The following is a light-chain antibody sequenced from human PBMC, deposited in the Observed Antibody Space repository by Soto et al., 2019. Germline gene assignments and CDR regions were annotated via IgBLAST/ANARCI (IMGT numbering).Light chain of an antibody. V-gene: IGKV3-20*01. CDR2: GAS. Sequence: EIVLTQSPGTLPLSPGERATLSCRASQSVSSSHLAWYQQKPGQAPRLLIYGASIRATGIPDRFSGSGSGTDFALIISRLEPEDFALYYCQQYGSSPRTFGQGTKLEIK. J-gene: IGKJ2*01. CDR1: QSVSSSH. CDR3: QQYGSSPRT.